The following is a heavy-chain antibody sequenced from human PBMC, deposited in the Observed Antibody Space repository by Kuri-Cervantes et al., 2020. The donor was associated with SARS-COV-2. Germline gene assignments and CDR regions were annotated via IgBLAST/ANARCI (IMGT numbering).Heavy chain of an antibody. Sequence: ESLKISCTVSGGSISGYYWNWIRQPPGKGLEWIGEINDSGSTNYNPSLKSRVTISIDTSNNHFSLKPSSVTAADTAVYYCARDKLKYYYDSSGYYYGGGYYYYGMDVWGQGTTV. V-gene: IGHV4-34*01. J-gene: IGHJ6*01. CDR1: GGSISGYY. D-gene: IGHD3-22*01. CDR2: INDSGST. CDR3: ARDKLKYYYDSSGYYYGGGYYYYGMDV.